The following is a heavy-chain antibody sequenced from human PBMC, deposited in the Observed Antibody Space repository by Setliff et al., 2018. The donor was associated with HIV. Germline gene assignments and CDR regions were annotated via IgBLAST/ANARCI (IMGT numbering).Heavy chain of an antibody. Sequence: GGSLRLSCAASGFTFSHYYMSWIRQAPGKGLEWVSYIGPSGSTIYYADSVKGRFTISRDNAKNSLYLQMNSLRTEDTAVYYCLGESSAAFDIWGQGTMVTVSS. CDR3: LGESSAAFDI. CDR2: IGPSGSTI. J-gene: IGHJ3*02. D-gene: IGHD3-10*01. CDR1: GFTFSHYY. V-gene: IGHV3-11*01.